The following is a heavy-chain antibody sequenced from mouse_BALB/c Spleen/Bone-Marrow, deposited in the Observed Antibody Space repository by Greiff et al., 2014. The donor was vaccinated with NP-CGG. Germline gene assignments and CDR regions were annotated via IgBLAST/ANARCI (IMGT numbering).Heavy chain of an antibody. CDR2: IRNKANGYTT. J-gene: IGHJ1*01. CDR3: ARDKNYGSYWYFDV. D-gene: IGHD2-1*01. V-gene: IGHV7-3*02. Sequence: DVKLVESGGGLVQPGGSLRLSCATSGFTFTDYYMSWVRQPPGKALEWLGFIRNKANGYTTEYSASVKGRFTISRDNSQSILYLQMNTLRAEDSATYYCARDKNYGSYWYFDVWGAGTMVTVSS. CDR1: GFTFTDYY.